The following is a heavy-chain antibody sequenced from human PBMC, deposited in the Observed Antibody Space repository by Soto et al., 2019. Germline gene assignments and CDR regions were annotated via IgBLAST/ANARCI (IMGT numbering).Heavy chain of an antibody. CDR1: GFTFSSYW. V-gene: IGHV3-74*01. CDR3: ARDRGRYYAADY. D-gene: IGHD1-26*01. CDR2: IISDGSGT. J-gene: IGHJ4*02. Sequence: GGSLRLSCAASGFTFSSYWMHWVRQAPGKGPVWVSRIISDGSGTSYADSVKGRFTTSRDNAKSTLYLQMNSLRAEDTAVYYCARDRGRYYAADYWGQGTLVTVSS.